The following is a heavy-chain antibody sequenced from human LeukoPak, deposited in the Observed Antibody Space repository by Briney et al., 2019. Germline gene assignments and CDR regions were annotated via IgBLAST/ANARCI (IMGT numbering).Heavy chain of an antibody. Sequence: PSETLSLTCAVYGGSFSGYYWSWIRQPPGKGLEWIGEINHSGSTNYNPSLKSRVTISVDTSKNQFSLKLSSATAADTAVYYCARLGRYSSGWFPPDYWGQGTLVTVSS. CDR3: ARLGRYSSGWFPPDY. J-gene: IGHJ4*02. V-gene: IGHV4-34*01. CDR2: INHSGST. CDR1: GGSFSGYY. D-gene: IGHD6-19*01.